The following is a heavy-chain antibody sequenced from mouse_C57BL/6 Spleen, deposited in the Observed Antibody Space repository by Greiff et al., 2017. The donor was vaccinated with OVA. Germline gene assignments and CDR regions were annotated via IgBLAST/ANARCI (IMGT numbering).Heavy chain of an antibody. Sequence: EVQLQESGPGLVKPSQSLSLTCSVTGYSITSGYYWNWIRQFPGNKLEWMGYISYDGSNNYNPSLKNRISITRDTSKNQFFLKLNSVTTEDTATYYCASAGGYYAFDYWGQGTTLTVSS. J-gene: IGHJ2*01. D-gene: IGHD2-3*01. CDR1: GYSITSGYY. CDR3: ASAGGYYAFDY. V-gene: IGHV3-6*01. CDR2: ISYDGSN.